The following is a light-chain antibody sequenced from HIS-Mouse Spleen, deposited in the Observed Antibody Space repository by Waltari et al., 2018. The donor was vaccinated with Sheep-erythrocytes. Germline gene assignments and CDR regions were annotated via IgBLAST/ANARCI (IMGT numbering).Light chain of an antibody. V-gene: IGLV2-11*01. CDR1: SSDVGGYNY. CDR2: DVS. Sequence: QSALTQPRSVSGSPGQSVTISCTGTSSDVGGYNYVSWYQQHPGKAPKLMIYDVSKLPSGVPDRFSGSQSGNTASLTISVLQADDEADYYCCSYAGSYNHVFATGTKVTVL. CDR3: CSYAGSYNHV. J-gene: IGLJ1*01.